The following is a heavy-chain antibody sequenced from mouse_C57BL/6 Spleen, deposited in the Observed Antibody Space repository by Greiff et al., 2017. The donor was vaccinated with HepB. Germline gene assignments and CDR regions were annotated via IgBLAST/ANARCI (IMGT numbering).Heavy chain of an antibody. V-gene: IGHV1-19*01. D-gene: IGHD6-2*01. CDR2: INPYNGGT. J-gene: IGHJ4*01. Sequence: EVQLQQSGPVLVKPGASVKMSCKASGYTFTDYYMNWVKQSHGKSLEWIGVINPYNGGTSYNQKFKGKATFTVDKSSSTAYMELNSLTSEDSAVYYCARRASKFYAMDYWGQGTSVTVSS. CDR3: ARRASKFYAMDY. CDR1: GYTFTDYY.